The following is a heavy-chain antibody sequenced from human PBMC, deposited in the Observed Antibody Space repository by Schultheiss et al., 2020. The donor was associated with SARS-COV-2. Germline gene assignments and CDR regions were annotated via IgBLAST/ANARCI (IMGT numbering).Heavy chain of an antibody. D-gene: IGHD2-15*01. CDR3: ARSDDVVVVAAINFDN. CDR2: IGTAGDT. CDR1: GFTFSSYD. V-gene: IGHV3-13*01. Sequence: GGSLRLSCAASGFTFSSYDMHWVRQATGKGLEWVSAIGTAGDTYYPGSVKGRFTISRENAKNSLYLQMNSLRAGDTAVYYCARSDDVVVVAAINFDNWGQGTLVTVSS. J-gene: IGHJ4*02.